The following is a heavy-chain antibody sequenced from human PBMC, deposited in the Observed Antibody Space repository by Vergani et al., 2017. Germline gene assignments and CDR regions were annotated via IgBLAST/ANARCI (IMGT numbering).Heavy chain of an antibody. CDR2: IYYSGST. V-gene: IGHV4-59*08. Sequence: QVQLQESGPGLVKPSETLSLTCTVSGGSISSYYWSWIRQPPGKGLEWIGYIYYSGSTNYNPSLKSRVTISVDTSKNRFSLKLSSVTAAATAVYYCARRADGSGSYFFDYWGQGTLVTVSS. CDR3: ARRADGSGSYFFDY. D-gene: IGHD3-10*01. CDR1: GGSISSYY. J-gene: IGHJ4*02.